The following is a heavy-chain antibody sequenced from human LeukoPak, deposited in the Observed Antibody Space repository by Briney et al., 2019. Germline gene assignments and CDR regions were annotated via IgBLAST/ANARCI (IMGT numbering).Heavy chain of an antibody. V-gene: IGHV3-30*03. Sequence: GGSLRLSCAASGFTFSSYGMHWVRQAPGKGLEWVAVISYDGSNKYYADSVKGRFTISRDNSKNTLYLQMNSLRAEDTAVYYCARVVFSAMICYMDVWGKGTTVTVSS. CDR1: GFTFSSYG. CDR2: ISYDGSNK. J-gene: IGHJ6*03. D-gene: IGHD2-2*01. CDR3: ARVVFSAMICYMDV.